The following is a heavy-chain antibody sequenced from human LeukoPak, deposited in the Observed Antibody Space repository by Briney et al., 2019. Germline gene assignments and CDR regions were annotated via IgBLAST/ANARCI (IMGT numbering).Heavy chain of an antibody. V-gene: IGHV4-34*01. J-gene: IGHJ4*02. CDR1: GGSFSGYY. D-gene: IGHD1-26*01. Sequence: SETLSLTCAVYGGSFSGYYWSWIRQPPGKGLEWIGEINHSGSTNYNPSLKSRVTISVDTSTNQFSLKLSSVTAADTAVYYCARGRVGSYRYYFDYWGQGTLVTVSS. CDR2: INHSGST. CDR3: ARGRVGSYRYYFDY.